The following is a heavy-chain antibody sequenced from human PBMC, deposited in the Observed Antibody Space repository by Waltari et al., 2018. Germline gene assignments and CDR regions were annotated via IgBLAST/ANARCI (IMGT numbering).Heavy chain of an antibody. V-gene: IGHV3-7*04. D-gene: IGHD3-10*01. CDR3: ARGEEGYGEAYY. CDR1: GFTFNKYW. Sequence: EVQLVESGGGLVQPGGSLRLSCAASGFTFNKYWMTWVRQAPGKGREWVANINDNDKEKNHMNSVKGRFTISRDNTKKSLYLQMNSLRGDDTAVYYCARGEEGYGEAYYWGQGTLVTVSS. J-gene: IGHJ4*02. CDR2: INDNDKEK.